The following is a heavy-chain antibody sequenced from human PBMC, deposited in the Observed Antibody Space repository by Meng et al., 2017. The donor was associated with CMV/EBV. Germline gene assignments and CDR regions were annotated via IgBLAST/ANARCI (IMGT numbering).Heavy chain of an antibody. V-gene: IGHV1-18*01. D-gene: IGHD6-6*01. CDR1: GYTFTSYG. J-gene: IGHJ4*02. CDR3: ARGVQLAHSGSYFDY. CDR2: ISAYNGNT. Sequence: VSVKVSCKASGYTFTSYGISWVRQAPGQGLEWMGWISAYNGNTNYAQKLQGRVTMTTDTSTSTAYMELRSLRSDDTAVYYCARGVQLAHSGSYFDYWGQGTLVTVSS.